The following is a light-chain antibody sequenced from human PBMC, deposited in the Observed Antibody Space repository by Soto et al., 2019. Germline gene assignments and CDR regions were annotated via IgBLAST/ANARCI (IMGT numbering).Light chain of an antibody. V-gene: IGKV3-11*01. CDR1: QSVSRY. J-gene: IGKJ5*01. CDR3: QQRGNWPLT. CDR2: DAA. Sequence: EIVLTQSPATLSVSPGDRATLSCRASQSVSRYLAWYQQKAGQAPRLVMYDAATRATGIPDRFSGSGSGTDFNITSSSLEPEDFAVYYCQQRGNWPLTFGQGTRLEIQ.